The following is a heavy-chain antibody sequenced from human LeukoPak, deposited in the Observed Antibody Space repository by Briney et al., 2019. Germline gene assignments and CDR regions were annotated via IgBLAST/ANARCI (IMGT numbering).Heavy chain of an antibody. J-gene: IGHJ4*02. V-gene: IGHV5-51*01. D-gene: IGHD3-10*01. CDR1: GYSFASYW. CDR2: IYPGDSDT. CDR3: ARYTSLWSLDY. Sequence: GESLKISCKGSGYSFASYWIGWVRQMPGKGLEWMGIIYPGDSDTRYSPSFQGQVTISADKSISTAYLQWSSPKASDTAMYYCARYTSLWSLDYWGQGTLVTVSS.